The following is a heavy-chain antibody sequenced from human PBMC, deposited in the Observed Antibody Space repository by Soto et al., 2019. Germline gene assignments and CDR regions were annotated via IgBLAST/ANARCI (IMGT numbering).Heavy chain of an antibody. J-gene: IGHJ4*02. CDR1: GFTFSSYS. CDR2: ISSSSSTI. D-gene: IGHD6-19*01. V-gene: IGHV3-48*01. Sequence: GGSLRLSCAASGFTFSSYSMNWVRQAPGKGLEWVSYISSSSSTIYYADSVKGRFTISRDNAKNSLYLQMNSLRAEDTAVHYCARDGYSSGGEGYYFDYWGQGTLVTVSS. CDR3: ARDGYSSGGEGYYFDY.